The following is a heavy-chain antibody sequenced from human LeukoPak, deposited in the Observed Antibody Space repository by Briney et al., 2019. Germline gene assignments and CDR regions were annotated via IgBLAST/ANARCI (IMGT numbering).Heavy chain of an antibody. CDR3: ARDFKVDGSSGYYAFDI. V-gene: IGHV4-59*01. CDR2: MYYSGST. J-gene: IGHJ3*02. D-gene: IGHD3-22*01. CDR1: GGSISSYY. Sequence: SETLSLTCSVSGGSISSYYWSWIRQPPGKGLEWIGYMYYSGSTKYNPSLKSRVTISVDTSKNQFSLKLSSVTAADTAVYYCARDFKVDGSSGYYAFDIWGQGTMVTVSS.